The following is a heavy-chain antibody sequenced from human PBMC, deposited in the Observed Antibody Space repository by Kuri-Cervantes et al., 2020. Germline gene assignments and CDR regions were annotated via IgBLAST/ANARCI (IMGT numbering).Heavy chain of an antibody. Sequence: GESLKISCAASGFTFSSYAMSWVRQAPGKGLEWVSAISGSGGSTYYADSVKGRFTISRDNSKNTLYLQMNSLRAEDTAVYYCATSPNYYDSPWFDPWGQGTLVTVSS. CDR3: ATSPNYYDSPWFDP. D-gene: IGHD3-22*01. CDR2: ISGSGGST. J-gene: IGHJ5*02. CDR1: GFTFSSYA. V-gene: IGHV3-23*01.